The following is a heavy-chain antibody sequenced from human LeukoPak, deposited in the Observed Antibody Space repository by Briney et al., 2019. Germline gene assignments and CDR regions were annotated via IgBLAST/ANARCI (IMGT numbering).Heavy chain of an antibody. CDR3: AKVGSSSWFYLFDY. V-gene: IGHV3-30*02. CDR2: IRYDGSNK. J-gene: IGHJ4*02. Sequence: AGGSLRLSCAASGFTFSSYGMHWVRQAPGKGLEWVAFIRYDGSNKYYADSVKGRFTISRDNSKNTLYLQMNSLRAEDTAVYYCAKVGSSSWFYLFDYWGQGTLVTVSS. CDR1: GFTFSSYG. D-gene: IGHD6-13*01.